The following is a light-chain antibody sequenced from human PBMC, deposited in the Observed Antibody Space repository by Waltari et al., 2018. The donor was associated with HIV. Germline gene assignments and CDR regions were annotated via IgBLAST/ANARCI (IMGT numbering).Light chain of an antibody. V-gene: IGLV4-69*01. J-gene: IGLJ3*02. CDR1: SGNSNYA. CDR2: LKSDGSH. CDR3: QTGGTGIQDV. Sequence: QLVLTHSPSASASLPATVKLTRPLSSGNSNYAIAWHPQQPGRGPRYLMKLKSDGSHIKGDMPPDRFSGSSSGAERYLTIAILQSEDAADYYCQTGGTGIQDVFGGGTKLTVL.